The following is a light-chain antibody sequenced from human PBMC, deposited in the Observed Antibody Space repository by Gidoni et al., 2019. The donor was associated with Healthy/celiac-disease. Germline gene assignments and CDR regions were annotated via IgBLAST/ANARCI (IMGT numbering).Light chain of an antibody. V-gene: IGKV1-9*01. Sequence: DIQLTKSPSFLSASVGDRVTITCRASQGISSYLAWYQQKPGKAPKLLIYAASTLQSGVPSRFSGSGSGTEFTLTISSLQPEDFATYYCQQLNSYHITFGQGTRLEIK. CDR3: QQLNSYHIT. J-gene: IGKJ5*01. CDR2: AAS. CDR1: QGISSY.